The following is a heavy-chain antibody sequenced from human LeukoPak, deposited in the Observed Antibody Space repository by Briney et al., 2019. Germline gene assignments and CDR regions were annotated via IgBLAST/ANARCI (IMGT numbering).Heavy chain of an antibody. J-gene: IGHJ4*02. V-gene: IGHV3-21*01. CDR3: ARDPPLGSCSTISCPHLDY. CDR1: GFTFSRYS. CDR2: ISSSSFI. Sequence: GGSLRLSCAASGFTFSRYSMNWVRQAPGKGLEWVSSISSSSFIYYADSVKGRFTISRDNAKNSLYLQINSLRAEDTAVYYCARDPPLGSCSTISCPHLDYWGQGTLVTVSS. D-gene: IGHD2-2*01.